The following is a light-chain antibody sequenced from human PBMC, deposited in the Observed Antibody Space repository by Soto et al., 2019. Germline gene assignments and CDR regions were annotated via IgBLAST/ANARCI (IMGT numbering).Light chain of an antibody. CDR3: LQRGNWPLT. Sequence: EIVLTQAPATLSLSPGERATLACRASQSCSSYLACYQQKTGQAPMLLIYEASNRATGIPARFSGSGSVTDFTLTLSSIEPEGLAVYDFLQRGNWPLTVGGGNKVE. V-gene: IGKV3-11*01. CDR2: EAS. CDR1: QSCSSY. J-gene: IGKJ4*01.